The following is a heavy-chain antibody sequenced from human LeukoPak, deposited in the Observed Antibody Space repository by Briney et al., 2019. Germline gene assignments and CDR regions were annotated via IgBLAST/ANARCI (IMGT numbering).Heavy chain of an antibody. CDR1: GXTFSNYG. Sequence: PGRSLRLSCSASGXTFSNYGMHWVRQAPGKGLEWVSAISYDGKNIHYADSVKGRFTISRDNSRNTVYLQMNSLRVKDTAVYYCAKTYSRESGYDFFFHYWGQGTRVTVSS. CDR2: ISYDGKNI. D-gene: IGHD5-12*01. CDR3: AKTYSRESGYDFFFHY. J-gene: IGHJ4*02. V-gene: IGHV3-30*18.